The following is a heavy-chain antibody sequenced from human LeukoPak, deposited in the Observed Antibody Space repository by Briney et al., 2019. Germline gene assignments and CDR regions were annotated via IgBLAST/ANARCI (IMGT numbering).Heavy chain of an antibody. CDR1: GYTFTSYD. CDR2: MNPNSGNT. D-gene: IGHD3-9*01. CDR3: ARGGVGEWGHDWLLFYYYYYYMDV. J-gene: IGHJ6*03. Sequence: GASVTVSCKACGYTFTSYDINWVRQATGQGLEWMGWMNPNSGNTGYAQKFQGRVTMTRNTSISTAYMELSSLRSEDTAVYYCARGGVGEWGHDWLLFYYYYYYMDVWGKGTTVTVSS. V-gene: IGHV1-8*01.